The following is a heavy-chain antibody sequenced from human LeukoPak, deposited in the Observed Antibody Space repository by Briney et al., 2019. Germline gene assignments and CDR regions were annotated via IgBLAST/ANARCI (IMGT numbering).Heavy chain of an antibody. CDR2: INWNGGST. V-gene: IGHV3-20*01. CDR1: GFTFDDYG. J-gene: IGHJ3*02. D-gene: IGHD3-3*01. Sequence: GGSLRLSCAASGFTFDDYGMSWVRQAPGKGLEWVPGINWNGGSTGYADSVKGRFTTSRDNAKNSLYLQMNSLRAEDTALYHCARAVYYDFWSGSPDDAFDIWGQGTMVTVSS. CDR3: ARAVYYDFWSGSPDDAFDI.